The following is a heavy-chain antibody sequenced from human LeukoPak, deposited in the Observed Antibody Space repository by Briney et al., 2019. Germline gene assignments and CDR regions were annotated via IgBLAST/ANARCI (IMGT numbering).Heavy chain of an antibody. Sequence: GMSLRLSCAASGFTFSSFGMHWVRQAPGKGLEWVAVIWSDGSNADYADSVKGRFTISRDNSKNALFLQMNSLRAEDTAVYYCAKGWNGYDRFDYWGRGTLVTVSS. D-gene: IGHD5-12*01. V-gene: IGHV3-33*06. CDR1: GFTFSSFG. CDR2: IWSDGSNA. J-gene: IGHJ4*02. CDR3: AKGWNGYDRFDY.